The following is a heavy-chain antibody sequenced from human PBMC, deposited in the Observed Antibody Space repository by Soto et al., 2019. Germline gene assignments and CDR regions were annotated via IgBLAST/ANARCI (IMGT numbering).Heavy chain of an antibody. CDR2: IYYSGST. J-gene: IGHJ3*02. CDR1: GGSISSYY. Sequence: SGTLSLTCTVSGGSISSYYWSWIRQPPGKGLEWIGYIYYSGSTNYNPSLKSRVTISVDTSKNQFSLKLSSVTAADTAVYSCARAHLYGDYPLGIWGQGTMVTVSS. D-gene: IGHD4-17*01. CDR3: ARAHLYGDYPLGI. V-gene: IGHV4-59*01.